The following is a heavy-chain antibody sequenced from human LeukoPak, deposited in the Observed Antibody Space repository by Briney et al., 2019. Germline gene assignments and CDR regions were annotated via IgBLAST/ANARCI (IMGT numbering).Heavy chain of an antibody. Sequence: ASVKVSCKASGGTFSSYAISWVRQAPGQGLEWMGGIIPIFGTANYAQKFQGRVTITADESTSTAYMELSSLRSEDTAVYYCARAKGFKRITIPGDYMDVWGKGTTVTVSS. J-gene: IGHJ6*03. CDR3: ARAKGFKRITIPGDYMDV. CDR2: IIPIFGTA. V-gene: IGHV1-69*13. D-gene: IGHD3-3*01. CDR1: GGTFSSYA.